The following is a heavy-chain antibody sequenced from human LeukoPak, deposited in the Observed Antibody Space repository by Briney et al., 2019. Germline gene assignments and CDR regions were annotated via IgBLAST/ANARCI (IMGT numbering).Heavy chain of an antibody. CDR2: ISAYNGNT. D-gene: IGHD5-18*01. CDR1: GYTFTSYG. Sequence: ASVKVSCKASGYTFTSYGISWVRQAPGQGLEWMGWISAYNGNTNYAQKLQGRVTMTTDTSTSTACMELRSLRSDDTAVYYCARTGERGYSYGYFDYWGQGTLSPSPQ. J-gene: IGHJ4*02. CDR3: ARTGERGYSYGYFDY. V-gene: IGHV1-18*01.